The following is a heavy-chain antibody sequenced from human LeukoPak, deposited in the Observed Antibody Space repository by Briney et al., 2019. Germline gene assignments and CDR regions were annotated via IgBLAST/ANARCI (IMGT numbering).Heavy chain of an antibody. Sequence: PGGSLRLSCAASGFTVSSNYMNWVRQAPGKGLEWVSVIYSGGSTYYADSVKGRFTISRDNSKNTLYLQMNSLRAEDTAVYYCARDISIAGCMDVWGQGTTVTVSS. CDR1: GFTVSSNY. V-gene: IGHV3-53*01. CDR3: ARDISIAGCMDV. J-gene: IGHJ6*02. CDR2: IYSGGST. D-gene: IGHD3-3*02.